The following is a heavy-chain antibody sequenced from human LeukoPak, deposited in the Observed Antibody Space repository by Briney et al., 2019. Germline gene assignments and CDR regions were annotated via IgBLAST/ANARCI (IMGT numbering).Heavy chain of an antibody. CDR1: GYTFTGYY. V-gene: IGHV3-30-3*01. Sequence: SCKASGYTFTGYYIHWVRQAPGKGLEWVAVISYDGSNKYYADSVKGRFTISRDNSKNTLYLQMNSLRAEDTAVYYCARDGGSYYLEFIDYWGQGTLVTVSS. J-gene: IGHJ4*02. D-gene: IGHD1-26*01. CDR3: ARDGGSYYLEFIDY. CDR2: ISYDGSNK.